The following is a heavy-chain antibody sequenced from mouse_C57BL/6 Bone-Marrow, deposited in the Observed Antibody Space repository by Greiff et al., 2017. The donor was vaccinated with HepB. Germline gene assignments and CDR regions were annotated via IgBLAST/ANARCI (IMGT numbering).Heavy chain of an antibody. D-gene: IGHD2-3*01. CDR1: GFNIKDDY. J-gene: IGHJ4*01. CDR3: TTSGYYMDY. CDR2: IDPENGDT. V-gene: IGHV14-4*01. Sequence: VQLQQSGAELVRPGASVKLSCTASGFNIKDDYMHWVKQRPEQGLEWIGWIDPENGDTEYASKFQGKATITADTSSNTAYLQLNSLTSEDTAVYYCTTSGYYMDYWGQGTSVTVSS.